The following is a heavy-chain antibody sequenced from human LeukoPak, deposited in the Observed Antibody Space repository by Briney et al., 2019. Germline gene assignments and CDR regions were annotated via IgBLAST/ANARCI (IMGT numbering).Heavy chain of an antibody. Sequence: GGSLRLSCAASGFTFSSYSMNWVRQAPGKGLEWVSSISSSSSYIYYADSVKGRFTISRDNAKNSLYLQMNSLRAEDTAVYYCARDSVIGQWLVRDWYFDLWGRGTLVTVPS. D-gene: IGHD6-19*01. V-gene: IGHV3-21*01. J-gene: IGHJ2*01. CDR3: ARDSVIGQWLVRDWYFDL. CDR1: GFTFSSYS. CDR2: ISSSSSYI.